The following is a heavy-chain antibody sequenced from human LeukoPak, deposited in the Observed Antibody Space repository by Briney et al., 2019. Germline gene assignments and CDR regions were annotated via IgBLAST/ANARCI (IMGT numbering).Heavy chain of an antibody. D-gene: IGHD6-6*01. J-gene: IGHJ4*02. Sequence: GGSLRLSCAASGFTFSSYWMTWVRQAPGMGLEWVANIKEDGSEKYYADSVKGRFTISRDNSKNTLYLQMNSLRAEDTAVYYCAKDLKPQTARTLPVVWGQGTLVTVSS. CDR3: AKDLKPQTARTLPVV. CDR2: IKEDGSEK. V-gene: IGHV3-7*01. CDR1: GFTFSSYW.